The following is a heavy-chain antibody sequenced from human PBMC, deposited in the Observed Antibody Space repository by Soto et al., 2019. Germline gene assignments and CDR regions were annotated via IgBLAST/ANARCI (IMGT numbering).Heavy chain of an antibody. V-gene: IGHV4-34*01. CDR2: INHSGST. CDR3: ARGPPTRFWSGYSGWFDP. J-gene: IGHJ5*02. CDR1: GGSFSGYY. D-gene: IGHD3-3*01. Sequence: QVQLQQWGAGLLKPSETLSLTCAVYGGSFSGYYWSWIRQPPGKGLEWIGEINHSGSTNYNPSLKIRVTISVDTSKNQFSLKLSSVTAADTAVYYCARGPPTRFWSGYSGWFDPWGQGTLVTVSS.